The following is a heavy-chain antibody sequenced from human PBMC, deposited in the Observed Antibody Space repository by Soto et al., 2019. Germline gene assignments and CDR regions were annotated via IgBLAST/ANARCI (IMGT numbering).Heavy chain of an antibody. Sequence: EMQLSESGGGLVQPGGSLRLSCAASGFTFGSYAMSWVRQAQGKGLEWVSAISGGGSGTYYADSVKGRFTISRDNSKKTLFLQMNSLRVEDTAIYYCAKDPKSTVRFNWFDPWGQGTLVTVSS. CDR2: ISGGGSGT. V-gene: IGHV3-23*01. D-gene: IGHD2-8*02. CDR3: AKDPKSTVRFNWFDP. J-gene: IGHJ5*02. CDR1: GFTFGSYA.